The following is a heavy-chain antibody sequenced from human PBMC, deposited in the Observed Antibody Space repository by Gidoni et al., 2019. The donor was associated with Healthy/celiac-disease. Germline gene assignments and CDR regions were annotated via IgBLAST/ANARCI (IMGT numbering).Heavy chain of an antibody. CDR3: ARDPQLYYDSSGYYLGY. Sequence: QVQLLQSGAEVKTPGSSVKLSCKASGGTFSSYAISWVRQAPGPGLEWMAGIIPRFGTANDAQKFQGRVTITADESTSTAYMELSSLRSEDTAVYYCARDPQLYYDSSGYYLGYWGQGTLVTVSS. D-gene: IGHD3-22*01. CDR2: IIPRFGTA. J-gene: IGHJ4*02. CDR1: GGTFSSYA. V-gene: IGHV1-69*01.